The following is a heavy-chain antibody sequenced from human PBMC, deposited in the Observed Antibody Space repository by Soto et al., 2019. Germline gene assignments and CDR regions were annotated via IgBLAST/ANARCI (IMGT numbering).Heavy chain of an antibody. V-gene: IGHV3-23*01. Sequence: GGSLRLSCAASAFSFSSCAMSWVRQAPGKGLEWVSAISASGSGTYYADSVKGRFTISRDNSKNTLYLQMNSLRAEDTAVYYCAKDDLAVAGTWSGYWGQGTLVTVSS. CDR2: ISASGSGT. CDR3: AKDDLAVAGTWSGY. D-gene: IGHD6-19*01. J-gene: IGHJ4*02. CDR1: AFSFSSCA.